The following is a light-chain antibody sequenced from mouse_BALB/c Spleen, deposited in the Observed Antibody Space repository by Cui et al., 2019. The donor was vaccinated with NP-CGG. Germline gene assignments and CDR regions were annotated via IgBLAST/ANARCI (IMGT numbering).Light chain of an antibody. Sequence: QALVTQESVLTTSPGETVTLTCRSSIGAVTTSNYANWVQEKPDHLFTGLIGGTNNRAPGVPARFSGSLIGDKAALTITGAQTEDEAIYFCALWYSNHWVFGGGTKLTVL. CDR1: IGAVTTSNY. J-gene: IGLJ1*01. V-gene: IGLV1*01. CDR3: ALWYSNHWV. CDR2: GTN.